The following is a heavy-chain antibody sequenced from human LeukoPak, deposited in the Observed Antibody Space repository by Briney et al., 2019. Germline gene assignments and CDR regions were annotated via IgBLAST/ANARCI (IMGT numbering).Heavy chain of an antibody. CDR2: IYPGDSDT. V-gene: IGHV5-51*01. Sequence: GESLKISCKGSGYSFTTYWIGWVRQMPGKGLEWLGIIYPGDSDTRYSPSFQGQVTISADESISTAYLQWSSPKASDTAMYFCARQNSYAFDIWGQGTMVTVSS. J-gene: IGHJ3*02. CDR3: ARQNSYAFDI. CDR1: GYSFTTYW.